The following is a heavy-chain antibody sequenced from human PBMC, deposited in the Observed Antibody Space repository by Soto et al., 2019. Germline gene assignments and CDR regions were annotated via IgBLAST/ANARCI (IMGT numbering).Heavy chain of an antibody. J-gene: IGHJ4*02. CDR1: GFSFITSGMC. V-gene: IGHV2-70*01. Sequence: ESGPTLVNPTQTLTLTFTFSGFSFITSGMCVSWIRQPPGKALEWLALIDWDDDKFYVTSLKTRLTISRDTSKNQVVLTMTNMDPLDTATYYCARNFYDSGNHYARIDYWGPGTLVTVSS. CDR2: IDWDDDK. CDR3: ARNFYDSGNHYARIDY. D-gene: IGHD3-10*01.